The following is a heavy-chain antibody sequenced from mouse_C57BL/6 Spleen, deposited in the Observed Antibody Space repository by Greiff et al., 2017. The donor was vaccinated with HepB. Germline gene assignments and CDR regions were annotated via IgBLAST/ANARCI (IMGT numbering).Heavy chain of an antibody. V-gene: IGHV5-17*01. CDR1: GFTFSDYG. D-gene: IGHD2-5*01. CDR2: ISSGSSTI. Sequence: EVQGVESGGGLVKPGGSLKLSCAASGFTFSDYGMHWVRQAPEKGLEWVAYISSGSSTIYYADTVKGRFTISRDNAKNTLFLQMTSLRSEDTAMYYCASYYSNYFDYWGQGTTLTVSS. CDR3: ASYYSNYFDY. J-gene: IGHJ2*01.